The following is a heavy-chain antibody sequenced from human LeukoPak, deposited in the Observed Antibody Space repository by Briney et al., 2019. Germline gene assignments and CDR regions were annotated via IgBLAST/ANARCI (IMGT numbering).Heavy chain of an antibody. CDR2: IYYSGST. J-gene: IGHJ4*02. Sequence: SETLSLTCTVSGGSISSYYWSWIRQPPGKGLEWIGYIYYSGSTNYNPSLKSRITISVDKSNNQFSLKLSSVTAADTAMYYCARRPPYSSAWYYFDYWGRGTLVTVSS. D-gene: IGHD6-19*01. CDR3: ARRPPYSSAWYYFDY. CDR1: GGSISSYY. V-gene: IGHV4-59*12.